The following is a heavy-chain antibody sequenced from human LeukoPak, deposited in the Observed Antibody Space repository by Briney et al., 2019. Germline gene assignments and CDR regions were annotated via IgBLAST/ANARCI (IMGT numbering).Heavy chain of an antibody. CDR1: GYTFTGYD. Sequence: ASVKVSCKASGYTFTGYDMHWVRQAPGQGLEWMGWINPTNGGTNYAQKFQDRVTMNTDTSTDTAYMELRWLTSDDTALYYCARPRIASGGYFYGHWGQGTLVTVS. CDR2: INPTNGGT. V-gene: IGHV1-2*02. D-gene: IGHD3-22*01. J-gene: IGHJ1*01. CDR3: ARPRIASGGYFYGH.